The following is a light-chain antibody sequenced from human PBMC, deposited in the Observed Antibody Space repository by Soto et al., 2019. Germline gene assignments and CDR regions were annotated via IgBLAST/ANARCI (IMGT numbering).Light chain of an antibody. Sequence: EIVLTQSPGTLSLSPGERASLSCWASQSVSSYLAWYQQKPGQAPRVVIYGASNGATGIPDRVSGSGSGTDFTLTISRLEPEDFAVYYCQQYDSSPYTFGQGTKVDIK. J-gene: IGKJ2*01. CDR2: GAS. CDR3: QQYDSSPYT. CDR1: QSVSSY. V-gene: IGKV3-20*01.